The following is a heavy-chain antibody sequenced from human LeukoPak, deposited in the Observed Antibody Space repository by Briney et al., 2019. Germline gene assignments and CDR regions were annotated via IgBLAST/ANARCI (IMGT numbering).Heavy chain of an antibody. CDR2: ISSSSSTI. CDR3: ARDLIRDGKDY. V-gene: IGHV3-48*01. J-gene: IGHJ4*02. D-gene: IGHD1-26*01. Sequence: PGGSLRLSCAASGFTFSSYSMNWVRQAPGKGLEWVSYISSSSSTIYYADSVKGRFTISRDNAKNSLYLQMNSLRAEDTAVYYCARDLIRDGKDYWGQGTLVTVSS. CDR1: GFTFSSYS.